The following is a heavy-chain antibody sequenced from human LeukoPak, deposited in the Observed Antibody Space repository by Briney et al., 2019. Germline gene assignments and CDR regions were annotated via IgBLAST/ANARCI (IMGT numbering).Heavy chain of an antibody. D-gene: IGHD6-25*01. V-gene: IGHV3-74*01. Sequence: GGSLRLSCAASGFTLNTYWIHWVRETPQTGLEWVAGISGDGNFKRNADSVRGRLTIFTDNAKSTVSLQVSSLRAEDTAVYYCTATPWGGAAAIFDYWGQGILVTVSS. CDR2: ISGDGNFK. CDR1: GFTLNTYW. J-gene: IGHJ4*02. CDR3: TATPWGGAAAIFDY.